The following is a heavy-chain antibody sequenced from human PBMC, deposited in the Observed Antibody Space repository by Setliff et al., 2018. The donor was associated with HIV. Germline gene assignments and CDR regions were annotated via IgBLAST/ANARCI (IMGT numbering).Heavy chain of an antibody. CDR1: GYSFSNYF. CDR2: VHPSVGST. J-gene: IGHJ4*02. CDR3: ARQGFCSITSCYYFDS. V-gene: IGHV1-46*01. D-gene: IGHD2-2*01. Sequence: GPSVKVSCKASGYSFSNYFIHWVRQAPGQGLEWMGMVHPSVGSTSYAQRFQGRVTMTRDTSTGTVYMELSSLRSEDSAVYYCARQGFCSITSCYYFDSWGQGTLVTVS.